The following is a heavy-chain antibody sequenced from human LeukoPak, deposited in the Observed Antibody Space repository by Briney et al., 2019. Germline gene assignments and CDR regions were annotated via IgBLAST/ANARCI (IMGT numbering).Heavy chain of an antibody. CDR2: VFYSGST. Sequence: SETLSLTCTVSGGSISSSSYYWGWIRQPPGKGLEWIGSVFYSGSTNYNPSLKSRVTISVDTSKNQFSLRLSSVTAADTAVYYCARGGGEYDSSGYAPANWFDPWGQGTLVTVSS. J-gene: IGHJ5*02. CDR3: ARGGGEYDSSGYAPANWFDP. D-gene: IGHD3-22*01. V-gene: IGHV4-39*01. CDR1: GGSISSSSYY.